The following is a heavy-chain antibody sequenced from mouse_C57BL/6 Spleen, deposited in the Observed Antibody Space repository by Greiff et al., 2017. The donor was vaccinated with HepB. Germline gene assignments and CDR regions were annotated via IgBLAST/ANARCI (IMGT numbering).Heavy chain of an antibody. CDR1: GYAFSSSW. Sequence: QVQLQQSGPELVKPGASVKISCKASGYAFSSSWMNWVKQRPGKGLEWIGRIYPGDGDTNYNGKFKGKATLTADKSSSTAYMQLSSLTSEDSAVYFCARDYDAFAYWGQGTLVTVSA. CDR2: IYPGDGDT. D-gene: IGHD2-4*01. J-gene: IGHJ3*01. V-gene: IGHV1-82*01. CDR3: ARDYDAFAY.